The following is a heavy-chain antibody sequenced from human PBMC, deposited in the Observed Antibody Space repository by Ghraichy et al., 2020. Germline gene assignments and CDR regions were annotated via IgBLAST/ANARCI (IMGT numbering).Heavy chain of an antibody. J-gene: IGHJ4*02. CDR1: GFTVSNSY. Sequence: GGSLRLSCAASGFTVSNSYMTWVRQAPGMGLQWVAVIYSGGGTFYADSVKGRFTISRDNAKNTLYLQMNNMRVEDTAVYFCTRALTILDDWGQGTLVSVSS. CDR2: IYSGGGT. V-gene: IGHV3-66*01. D-gene: IGHD1/OR15-1a*01. CDR3: TRALTILDD.